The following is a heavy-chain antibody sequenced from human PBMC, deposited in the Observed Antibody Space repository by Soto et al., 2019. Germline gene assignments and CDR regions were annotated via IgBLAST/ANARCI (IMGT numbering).Heavy chain of an antibody. J-gene: IGHJ5*02. CDR1: GGTFSSYA. CDR2: IIPIFGTA. CDR3: ARDLDYYDSSGYNSHWFDP. Sequence: ASVKVSCKASGGTFSSYAISWVRQAPGQGLEWMGGIIPIFGTANYAQKFQGRVTITADESTSTAYMELSSLRSEDTAVYYCARDLDYYDSSGYNSHWFDPWGQGTLVTVSS. D-gene: IGHD3-22*01. V-gene: IGHV1-69*13.